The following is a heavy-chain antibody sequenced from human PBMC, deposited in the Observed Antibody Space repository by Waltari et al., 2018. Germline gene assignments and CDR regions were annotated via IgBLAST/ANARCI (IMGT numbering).Heavy chain of an antibody. V-gene: IGHV3-30*18. J-gene: IGHJ4*02. CDR2: ISYDGSNK. CDR3: AKASAVSVQLFDY. Sequence: QVQLVESGGGVVQPGRSLRLSCAASGFTFSSYGMHWVRQAPGKGLEWVAVISYDGSNKYYADSVKGRFTISRDNSKNTLYLQMNSLRAEDTAVYYCAKASAVSVQLFDYWGQGTLVTVSS. D-gene: IGHD1-1*01. CDR1: GFTFSSYG.